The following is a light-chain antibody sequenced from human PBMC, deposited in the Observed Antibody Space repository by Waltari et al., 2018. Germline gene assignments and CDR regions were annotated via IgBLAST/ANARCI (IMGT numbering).Light chain of an antibody. CDR3: ASWDDSHYV. J-gene: IGLJ1*01. Sequence: QSVLTQPPSASETPGQRVIISCSGRSSTRGSNELYWYQHLPGPAPTLLLYRNNHRPSGVPDRFSASKSGTSASLAISGLRSEDEAVYYCASWDDSHYVFGTGTQVTVL. CDR2: RNN. V-gene: IGLV1-47*01. CDR1: SSTRGSNE.